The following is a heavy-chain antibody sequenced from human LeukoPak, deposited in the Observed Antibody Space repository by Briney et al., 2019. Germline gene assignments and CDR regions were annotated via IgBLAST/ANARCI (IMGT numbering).Heavy chain of an antibody. V-gene: IGHV4-59*01. CDR2: IYYSGST. CDR3: ARVYYSNSYDYWYFDL. D-gene: IGHD6-13*01. CDR1: GGSITIYY. Sequence: SETLSLTCTVSGGSITIYYWSWIRQPPGKGLEWIAYIYYSGSTNYNPSLKSRVTISVDTSKNQFSLKLSSVTAADTAVYYCARVYYSNSYDYWYFDLWGRGTLVTVSS. J-gene: IGHJ2*01.